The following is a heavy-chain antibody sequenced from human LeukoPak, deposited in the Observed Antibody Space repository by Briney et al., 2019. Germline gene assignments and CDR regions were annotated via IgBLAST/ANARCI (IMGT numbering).Heavy chain of an antibody. D-gene: IGHD3-16*02. CDR2: FDPEDGET. CDR1: GYTLTELS. V-gene: IGHV1-24*01. CDR3: ATVSTKLYDYVWGSYRDDAFDI. J-gene: IGHJ3*02. Sequence: GASVKVSCKVSGYTLTELSMHWVRQAPGKGLEWMGGFDPEDGETIYAQKFQGRVTMTEDTSTDTAYMELSSLRSEDTAVYYCATVSTKLYDYVWGSYRDDAFDIWGQGTMVTVSP.